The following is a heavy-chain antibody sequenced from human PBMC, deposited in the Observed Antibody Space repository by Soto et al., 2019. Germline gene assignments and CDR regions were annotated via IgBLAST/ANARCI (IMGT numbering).Heavy chain of an antibody. J-gene: IGHJ3*02. CDR3: ARIRLRLGELSFLYAFDI. D-gene: IGHD3-16*02. V-gene: IGHV1-69*01. CDR2: IIPIFGTA. CDR1: GGTFSSYA. Sequence: QVQLVQSGAEVKKPGSSVKVSCKASGGTFSSYAISWVRQAPGQGLEWMGGIIPIFGTANYAQKFQGRVTITADESTSTAYRELSSLRSEDTAVYYCARIRLRLGELSFLYAFDIWGQGTMVTVSS.